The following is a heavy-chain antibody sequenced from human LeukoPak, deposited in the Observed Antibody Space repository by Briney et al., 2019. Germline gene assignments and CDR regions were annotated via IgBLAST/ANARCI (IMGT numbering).Heavy chain of an antibody. V-gene: IGHV5-51*01. CDR1: GYSFTSYW. D-gene: IGHD2-2*03. Sequence: ESLKISCKGSGYSFTSYWIGWVRQMPGKGLEWMGIIYPGDSDTRYSPSFQGQVTISADKSISTAYLQWSSLKASDTAMYYCARHGYCSRTSCYPDYWGQGTLVTVSS. CDR3: ARHGYCSRTSCYPDY. CDR2: IYPGDSDT. J-gene: IGHJ4*02.